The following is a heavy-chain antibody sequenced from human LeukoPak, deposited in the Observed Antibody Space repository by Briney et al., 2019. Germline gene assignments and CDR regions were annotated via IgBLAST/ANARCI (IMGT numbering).Heavy chain of an antibody. D-gene: IGHD1-26*01. V-gene: IGHV3-53*01. CDR3: ARGVGAYYFDY. Sequence: GGSLRLSCAASGFTFSSYAMSWVRQAPGKGLEWVSVIYSGGSTYYADSVKGRFTISRDNSKNTLYLQMNSLRAEDTAVYYCARGVGAYYFDYWGQGTLVTVSS. CDR1: GFTFSSYA. CDR2: IYSGGST. J-gene: IGHJ4*02.